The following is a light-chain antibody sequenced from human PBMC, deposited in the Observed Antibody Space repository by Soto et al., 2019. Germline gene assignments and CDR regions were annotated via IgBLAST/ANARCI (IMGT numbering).Light chain of an antibody. Sequence: QSVLTQPASVSGSPGQSITISCAGTSSDVGPYNYVSWYQLHPGKAPKLMIFEVSNRPSGVSNRFSGSKSGNTASLTISGLQAEDEADYYCSSYTSTDTLYVFGTGTKGTVL. CDR1: SSDVGPYNY. CDR2: EVS. CDR3: SSYTSTDTLYV. V-gene: IGLV2-14*01. J-gene: IGLJ1*01.